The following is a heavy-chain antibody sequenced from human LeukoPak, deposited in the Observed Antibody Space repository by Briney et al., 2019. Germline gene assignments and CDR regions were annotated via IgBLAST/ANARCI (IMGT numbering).Heavy chain of an antibody. D-gene: IGHD5-12*01. CDR2: INHSGST. CDR3: ARRLRSASYFDY. CDR1: GGSFSGYY. Sequence: SETLSLTCAVYGGSFSGYYWSWIRQPPGKGLEWIGEINHSGSTNYNPSLKSRVTISVDTSKNQFSLKLSSVTAADTAVYYCARRLRSASYFDYWGQGTLVTVSS. V-gene: IGHV4-34*01. J-gene: IGHJ4*02.